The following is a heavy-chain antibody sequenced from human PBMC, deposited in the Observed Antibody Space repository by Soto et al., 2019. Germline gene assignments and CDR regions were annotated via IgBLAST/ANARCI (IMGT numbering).Heavy chain of an antibody. J-gene: IGHJ4*02. Sequence: SVKVSCKASGGTFSGISWVRQAPGQGPEWVGRIIPVLGITIYAQKFQGRVTITADRSTNTAHMELSSLRSEDTAVYYCARRSGYDILVWGQGTLVTVSS. CDR2: IIPVLGIT. V-gene: IGHV1-69*02. CDR1: GGTFSG. CDR3: ARRSGYDILV. D-gene: IGHD3-9*01.